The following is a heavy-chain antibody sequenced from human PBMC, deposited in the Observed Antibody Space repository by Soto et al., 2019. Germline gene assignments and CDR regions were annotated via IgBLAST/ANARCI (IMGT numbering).Heavy chain of an antibody. J-gene: IGHJ4*02. CDR3: AKKLAWALRQTTADH. Sequence: PGGSLRLSCAASGFTFSSYAMSWVRQAPGKGLEWVSAISGSGGSTYYADSVKGRFTISRDNSKNTLYLQMNSLRAEDTAVYYCAKKLAWALRQTTADHWGQGTLVTVSS. V-gene: IGHV3-23*01. CDR2: ISGSGGST. CDR1: GFTFSSYA. D-gene: IGHD4-17*01.